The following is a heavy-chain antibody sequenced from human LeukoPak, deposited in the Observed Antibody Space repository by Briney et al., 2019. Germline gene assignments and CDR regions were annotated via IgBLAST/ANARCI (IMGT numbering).Heavy chain of an antibody. Sequence: GESLKISCKGSGYSFTSYWMGWVRRMPGKGLEWMGIIYPGDSDTSYSPSFQGQVTISADKSISTAYLQWSSLKASDTAMYYCARQGGATGTPYYFDYWGQGTLVTVSS. CDR1: GYSFTSYW. J-gene: IGHJ4*02. D-gene: IGHD1-1*01. CDR2: IYPGDSDT. V-gene: IGHV5-51*01. CDR3: ARQGGATGTPYYFDY.